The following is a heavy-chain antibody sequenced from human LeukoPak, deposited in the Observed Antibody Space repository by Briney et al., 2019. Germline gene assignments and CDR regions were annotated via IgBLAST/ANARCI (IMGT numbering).Heavy chain of an antibody. D-gene: IGHD3-10*01. CDR1: GFTFNNYA. Sequence: SGGSLRLSCAASGFTFNNYAMSWVRQAPGKGLEWVSVISGGGNSTYYADSVKGRFTISRDNSKNTLYLQMNSLRAEDTAVYYCARDVGAGYYGSGSYYNVGDYWGQGTLVTVSS. V-gene: IGHV3-23*01. CDR2: ISGGGNST. CDR3: ARDVGAGYYGSGSYYNVGDY. J-gene: IGHJ4*02.